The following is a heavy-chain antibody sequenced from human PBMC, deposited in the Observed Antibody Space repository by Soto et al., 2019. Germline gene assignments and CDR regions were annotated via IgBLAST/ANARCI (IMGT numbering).Heavy chain of an antibody. CDR2: IFHDGTA. V-gene: IGHV4-4*02. Sequence: SETRSLTCAVSGVSISSGNWWTWVRQTPQRGLEYIGEIFHDGTANYYPSFERRVAISVDTSKNQFSLKLTSVTAADTAIYFCARLVYDTRLNYMYFDFWGQGALVTVSS. CDR1: GVSISSGNW. J-gene: IGHJ4*02. D-gene: IGHD3-10*01. CDR3: ARLVYDTRLNYMYFDF.